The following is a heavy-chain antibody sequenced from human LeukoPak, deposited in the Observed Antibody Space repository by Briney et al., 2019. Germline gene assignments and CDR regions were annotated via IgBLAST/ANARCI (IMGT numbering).Heavy chain of an antibody. CDR3: AGQGDYSYFDY. V-gene: IGHV3-66*04. J-gene: IGHJ4*02. CDR2: IYSGGST. CDR1: GFTFSSYA. Sequence: GGSLRLSCAASGFTFSSYAMSWVRQAPGKGLEWVSVIYSGGSTYYADSVKGRFTISRDNSKNTLYLQMNSLRAEDTAVYYCAGQGDYSYFDYWGQGTLVTVSS. D-gene: IGHD4-17*01.